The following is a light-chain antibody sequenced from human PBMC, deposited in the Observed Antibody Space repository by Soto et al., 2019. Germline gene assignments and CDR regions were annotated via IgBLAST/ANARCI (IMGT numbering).Light chain of an antibody. J-gene: IGLJ1*01. CDR1: SSDVGGYNY. CDR3: SPYTSRSPLYV. Sequence: QSVLTQPASVSGSPGQSITISCTGTSSDVGGYNYVSWYQQHPGKAPKLMIYDVSNRPSGVSNRFSGSNAGNPASLTLSWLQSEEEAVYYWSPYTSRSPLYVFGTGTKVTVL. V-gene: IGLV2-14*01. CDR2: DVS.